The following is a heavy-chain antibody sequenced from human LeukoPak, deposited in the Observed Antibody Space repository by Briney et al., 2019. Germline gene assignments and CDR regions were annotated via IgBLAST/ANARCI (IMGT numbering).Heavy chain of an antibody. V-gene: IGHV1-46*01. Sequence: ASVKVSCKASGYTLTSYYMHWVRQAPGQGLEWMGIINPSGGSTSYAQKFQGRVTMTRDTSTSTVYMELSSLRSEDTAVYYCARAPGYCSSTSCHEDYWGQGTLVTVSS. J-gene: IGHJ4*02. CDR2: INPSGGST. CDR3: ARAPGYCSSTSCHEDY. CDR1: GYTLTSYY. D-gene: IGHD2-2*01.